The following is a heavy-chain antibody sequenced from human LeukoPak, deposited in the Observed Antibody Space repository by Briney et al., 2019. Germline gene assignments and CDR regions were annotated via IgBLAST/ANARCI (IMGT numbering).Heavy chain of an antibody. CDR2: IIPIFGTA. V-gene: IGHV1-69*05. CDR1: GGTFSSYA. CDR3: ARVLIAARRGWFDP. D-gene: IGHD6-6*01. Sequence: ASVKVSCRASGGTFSSYAISWVRQAPGQGLEWMGGIIPIFGTANYAQKFQGRVTITTDESTSTAYMELSSLRSEDTAVYYCARVLIAARRGWFDPWGQGTLVTVSS. J-gene: IGHJ5*02.